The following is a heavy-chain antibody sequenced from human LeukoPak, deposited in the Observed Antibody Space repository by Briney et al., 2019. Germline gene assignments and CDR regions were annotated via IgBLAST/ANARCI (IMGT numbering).Heavy chain of an antibody. D-gene: IGHD2-15*01. Sequence: PGGSLRLSCAASGFTFSSYSMNWIRQPPGKGLEWIGSIYYGSVFYSVSTYYNPSLKSRVTMSGDTSKNQFSLKLSSVTAADTAAYYCARLGYCSGGSCYYYYYMDVWGKGTTVTVSS. J-gene: IGHJ6*03. V-gene: IGHV4-39*07. CDR1: GFTFSSYS. CDR2: IYYGSVFYSVST. CDR3: ARLGYCSGGSCYYYYYMDV.